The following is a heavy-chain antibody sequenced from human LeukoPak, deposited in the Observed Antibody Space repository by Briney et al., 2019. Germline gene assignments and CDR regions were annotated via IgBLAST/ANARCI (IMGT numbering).Heavy chain of an antibody. D-gene: IGHD2-2*01. CDR3: ARQQGSSTSCYRRTNGGCWFDP. Sequence: SETLSLTCTVSGGSISSSSYYWGWIRQPPGKGLEWIGSIYYSGSTYYNPSLKSRVTISVDTSKNQFSLKLSSVTAADTAVYYCARQQGSSTSCYRRTNGGCWFDPWGQGTLVTVSS. CDR1: GGSISSSSYY. J-gene: IGHJ5*02. CDR2: IYYSGST. V-gene: IGHV4-39*01.